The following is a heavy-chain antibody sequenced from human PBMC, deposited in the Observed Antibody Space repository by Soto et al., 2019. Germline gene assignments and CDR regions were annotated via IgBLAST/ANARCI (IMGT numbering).Heavy chain of an antibody. Sequence: GGSLRLSCSASGFTFSSYNMNWVRQAPGKGLEWVSYISSSSGTIYYADSAKGRFTISRDNAKNSLYLQMNSLRDEDTAVYYCARPRGYSYVLPDYWGQGTLVTVSS. D-gene: IGHD5-18*01. CDR3: ARPRGYSYVLPDY. J-gene: IGHJ4*02. CDR2: ISSSSGTI. V-gene: IGHV3-48*02. CDR1: GFTFSSYN.